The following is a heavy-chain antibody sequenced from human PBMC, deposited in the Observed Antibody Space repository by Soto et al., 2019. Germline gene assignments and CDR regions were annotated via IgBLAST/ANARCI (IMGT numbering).Heavy chain of an antibody. Sequence: GGSLRLSCAASGFTFSNAWMSWVRQAPGKGLEWVGRIKSKTDGGTTDYAAPVKGRFTISRDDSKNTLYLQMNSLKTEDTAVYYCTTDPTPTEWELYYFDYWGQGTLVTVSS. CDR2: IKSKTDGGTT. CDR3: TTDPTPTEWELYYFDY. D-gene: IGHD1-26*01. J-gene: IGHJ4*02. V-gene: IGHV3-15*01. CDR1: GFTFSNAW.